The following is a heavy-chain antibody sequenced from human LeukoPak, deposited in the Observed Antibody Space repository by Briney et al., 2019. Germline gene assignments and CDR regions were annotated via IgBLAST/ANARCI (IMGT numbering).Heavy chain of an antibody. D-gene: IGHD4-11*01. V-gene: IGHV1-69*04. CDR1: GGTFSSYA. Sequence: GSSVKVSCKASGGTFSSYAINWVRQAPGQGLEWMGRIIPILGIANYAQKFQGRVTITADKSTSTAYMELSSLRSEDTAVYYCARDIRLPYFDYWGQGTLVTVSS. J-gene: IGHJ4*02. CDR2: IIPILGIA. CDR3: ARDIRLPYFDY.